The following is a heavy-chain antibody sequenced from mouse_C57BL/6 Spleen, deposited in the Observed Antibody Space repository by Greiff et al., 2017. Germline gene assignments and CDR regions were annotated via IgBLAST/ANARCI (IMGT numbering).Heavy chain of an antibody. CDR2: VYPYNGGT. V-gene: IGHV1-53*01. CDR3: ARRGLPHYAMDY. J-gene: IGHJ4*01. Sequence: QVQLQQPGAELVKPGASVKLSCKASGYTFTSYWMHWVKQRPGRGLEWIGLVYPYNGGTSYNQKFKGKATLTVDTSSSTAYMELNSLTSEDSAVYYCARRGLPHYAMDYWGQGTSVTVSS. CDR1: GYTFTSYW. D-gene: IGHD3-3*01.